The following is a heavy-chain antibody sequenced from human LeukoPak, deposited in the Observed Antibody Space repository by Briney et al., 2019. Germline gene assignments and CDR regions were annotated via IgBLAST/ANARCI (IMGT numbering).Heavy chain of an antibody. CDR3: ARDKGRAYSYGYVDY. CDR1: GYTFTTYG. V-gene: IGHV1-18*01. D-gene: IGHD5-18*01. Sequence: ASVKVSCKASGYTFTTYGINRVRQAPGQGLEWMGWISPYNGNTNYAQKLQGRVTMTTDTSTNTAYMELRSLRSDDTAVYYCARDKGRAYSYGYVDYWGQGTLVTVS. J-gene: IGHJ4*02. CDR2: ISPYNGNT.